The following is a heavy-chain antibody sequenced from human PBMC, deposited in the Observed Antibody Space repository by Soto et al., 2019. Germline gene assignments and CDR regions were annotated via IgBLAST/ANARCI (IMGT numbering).Heavy chain of an antibody. CDR2: IYYSGST. Sequence: PSETLSLTCTVSGGSISSSSYYWGWIRQPPGKGLEWIGSIYYSGSTYYNPSLKSRVTISVDTSKNQFSLKLSSVTAADTAVYYCARHSSGWYATFDYWGQGTLVTVLL. J-gene: IGHJ4*02. CDR3: ARHSSGWYATFDY. D-gene: IGHD6-19*01. V-gene: IGHV4-39*01. CDR1: GGSISSSSYY.